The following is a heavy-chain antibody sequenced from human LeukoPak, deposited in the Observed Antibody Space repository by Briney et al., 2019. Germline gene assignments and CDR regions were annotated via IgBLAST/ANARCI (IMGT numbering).Heavy chain of an antibody. Sequence: GSLRLSCAASGFSFSYYGVHWVRQAPGKGLEWVALISYDGSDKYFADSVKGRFSISRDNSQKTLYLQMNSLISEDTAVYYCARFEAGYYDILTGYYDWGQGTLVTVSS. CDR3: ARFEAGYYDILTGYYD. V-gene: IGHV3-30*03. J-gene: IGHJ4*02. CDR2: ISYDGSDK. D-gene: IGHD3-9*01. CDR1: GFSFSYYG.